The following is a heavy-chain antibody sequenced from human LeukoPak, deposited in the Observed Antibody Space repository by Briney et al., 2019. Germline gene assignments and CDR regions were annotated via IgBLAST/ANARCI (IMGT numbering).Heavy chain of an antibody. D-gene: IGHD6-19*01. CDR3: AKDSSSRIAVAGLFDY. J-gene: IGHJ4*02. V-gene: IGHV3-30*18. Sequence: GGSLRLSCAASGFTFSSYGMHWVRQAPGKGLEWVAVISYDGSNKYYADSVKGRFTISRDNSKNTLYLQMNSLRAEDTAVYYCAKDSSSRIAVAGLFDYWGQGTLVTVSS. CDR1: GFTFSSYG. CDR2: ISYDGSNK.